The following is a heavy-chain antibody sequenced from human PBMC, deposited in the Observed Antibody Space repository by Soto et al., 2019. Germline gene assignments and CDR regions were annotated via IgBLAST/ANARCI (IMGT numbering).Heavy chain of an antibody. D-gene: IGHD3-10*01. CDR2: ISASSSYI. Sequence: GGSLRLSCAASGFIFSSFTMHWFRQAPGKGLEWVSSISASSSYIYYADSVRGRLSISRDNAENSLYLHMNSLRADDTALYYCVRTARLWYPDHWGQGTLVTVSS. CDR1: GFIFSSFT. V-gene: IGHV3-21*01. CDR3: VRTARLWYPDH. J-gene: IGHJ4*02.